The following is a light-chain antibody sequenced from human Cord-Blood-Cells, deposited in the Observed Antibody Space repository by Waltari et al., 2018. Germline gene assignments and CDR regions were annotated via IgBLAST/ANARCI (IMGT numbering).Light chain of an antibody. CDR3: CSYAGSSTVV. CDR2: EGS. J-gene: IGLJ2*01. V-gene: IGLV2-23*01. CDR1: SRDVGSYNL. Sequence: QSALTQPASVSGSPGQSITISCTGTSRDVGSYNLVSWYQQHPGKAPKLMIYEGSKRPSGVSNRFPGSKSGNTASLTISGLQAEDEADYYCCSYAGSSTVVFGGGTKLTVL.